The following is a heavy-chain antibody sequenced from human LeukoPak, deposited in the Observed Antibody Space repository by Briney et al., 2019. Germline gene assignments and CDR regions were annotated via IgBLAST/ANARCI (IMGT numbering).Heavy chain of an antibody. D-gene: IGHD5-24*01. V-gene: IGHV3-23*01. CDR3: ARATGWLQLLGYFDY. CDR2: ISGSGGST. CDR1: GFTFSIYA. Sequence: PGGSLRLSCAASGFTFSIYAMNWVRQAPGKGLEWVSAISGSGGSTYYADSVQGRFTISRDNAKNSLYLQMNSLRAEDTAVYYCARATGWLQLLGYFDYWGQGTLVTVSS. J-gene: IGHJ4*02.